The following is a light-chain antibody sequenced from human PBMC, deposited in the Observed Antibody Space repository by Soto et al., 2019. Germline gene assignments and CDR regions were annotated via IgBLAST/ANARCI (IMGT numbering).Light chain of an antibody. J-gene: IGKJ2*01. CDR3: QQYDSSPYT. CDR2: GAS. CDR1: QSVSSSF. Sequence: EIVLTQSPGTLSLSPGERATLSCRASQSVSSSFLAWYQHKPGQAPRLLIYGASSRATGIPARFSGSGSGTDFTLTISSLEPEDFAVYYCQQYDSSPYTFGQGTKLEIK. V-gene: IGKV3-20*01.